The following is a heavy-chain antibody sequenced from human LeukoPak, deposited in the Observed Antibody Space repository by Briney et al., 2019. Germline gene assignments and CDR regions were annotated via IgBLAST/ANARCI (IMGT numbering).Heavy chain of an antibody. CDR2: ISVYSGDT. D-gene: IGHD1-14*01. V-gene: IGHV1-18*01. Sequence: ASVKVSCKASGYTFTSYGISWVRQAPGQGLEWMGWISVYSGDTDYTQKLQGRVTMTTDTSTSTAYMELTSLRSDDTAVYYCARAPKMGTDAFDIWGQGTMVTVSS. CDR3: ARAPKMGTDAFDI. J-gene: IGHJ3*02. CDR1: GYTFTSYG.